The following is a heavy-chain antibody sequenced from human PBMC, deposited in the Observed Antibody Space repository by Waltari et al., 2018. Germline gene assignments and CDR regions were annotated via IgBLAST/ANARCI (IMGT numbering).Heavy chain of an antibody. CDR1: GGSILSTKHY. V-gene: IGHV4-39*01. J-gene: IGHJ3*01. Sequence: QLQLQESGPGLVKPSETLSLTCSVSGGSILSTKHYWGWIRQPPGQGLECIGTISYNGATYNSPSLRGRVTVSRDTSMNQLSLKLGSVTAADTAVYYCSTYIGASIGTAAFDVWGQGTMVTVSS. D-gene: IGHD1-1*01. CDR2: ISYNGAT. CDR3: STYIGASIGTAAFDV.